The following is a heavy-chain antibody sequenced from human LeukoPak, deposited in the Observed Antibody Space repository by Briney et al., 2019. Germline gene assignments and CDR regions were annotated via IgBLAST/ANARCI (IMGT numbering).Heavy chain of an antibody. V-gene: IGHV1-69*05. Sequence: GSSVKVPCKASGGTFSSYAISWVRQAPGQGLEWMGGIIPIFGTANYAQKFQGRVTITTDVSTSTAYMELSSLRSEDTAVDYCARDRMRTTVTTTFDYWGQGTLVTVSS. D-gene: IGHD4-17*01. J-gene: IGHJ4*02. CDR1: GGTFSSYA. CDR2: IIPIFGTA. CDR3: ARDRMRTTVTTTFDY.